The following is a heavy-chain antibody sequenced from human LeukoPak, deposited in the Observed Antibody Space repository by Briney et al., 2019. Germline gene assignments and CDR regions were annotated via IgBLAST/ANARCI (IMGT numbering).Heavy chain of an antibody. D-gene: IGHD4-23*01. CDR3: ASQVGTDRWSFDS. CDR1: GGSMIRSDYW. V-gene: IGHV4-39*01. CDR2: VYYNGDT. Sequence: PSETLSLTCTVSGGSMIRSDYWWGCIRQTPGKGLEWIGSVYYNGDTHYNPSLKSRVSISADTSRNQFSLKLRSVTAADTALYYCASQVGTDRWSFDSWGQGTLVTVSS. J-gene: IGHJ4*02.